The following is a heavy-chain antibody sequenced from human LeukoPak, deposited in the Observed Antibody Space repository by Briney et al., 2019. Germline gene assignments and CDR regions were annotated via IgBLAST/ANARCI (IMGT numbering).Heavy chain of an antibody. V-gene: IGHV1-18*01. Sequence: ASVKVSCKASGYTSTNYDVIWVRQAPGQGLEWMGWISNYNGDTDYAQKLHGRVTMTTDTSTSTAYMELRSLRSDDTAVYYCARVTSTDRASDIWGQGTLVTVSS. J-gene: IGHJ3*02. CDR1: GYTSTNYD. CDR2: ISNYNGDT. D-gene: IGHD3-3*02. CDR3: ARVTSTDRASDI.